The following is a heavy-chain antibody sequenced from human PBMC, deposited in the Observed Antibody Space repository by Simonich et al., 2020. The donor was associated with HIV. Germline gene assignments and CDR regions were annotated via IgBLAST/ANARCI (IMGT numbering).Heavy chain of an antibody. CDR1: GYTFTGYN. D-gene: IGHD3-22*01. CDR2: LDPQTGNT. CDR3: ARVDYDSSSYLGNWFDP. Sequence: QVPLVQSGSEVKKPGASVTISCTASGYTFTGYNMHWVRQAPGKGHEWKGRLDPQTGNTSYAQKVQGRGTMTRNTPISTAYRELSSLRSEDTAVYYCARVDYDSSSYLGNWFDPWGQGTLVTVSS. V-gene: IGHV1-8*02. J-gene: IGHJ5*02.